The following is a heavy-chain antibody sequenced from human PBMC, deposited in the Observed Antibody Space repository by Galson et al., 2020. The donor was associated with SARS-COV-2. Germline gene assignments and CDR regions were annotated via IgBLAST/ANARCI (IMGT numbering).Heavy chain of an antibody. CDR2: ISSSSSYI. J-gene: IGHJ6*02. CDR1: GFTFSSYS. D-gene: IGHD6-13*01. Sequence: GGSLRLSCAASGFTFSSYSMHWVRQAPGKGLEWVSSISSSSSYIYYADSVKGRFTISRDNAKNSLYLQMNSLRAEDTAVYYCASVAAANHLYYYYGMDVWGQGTTVTVSS. V-gene: IGHV3-21*01. CDR3: ASVAAANHLYYYYGMDV.